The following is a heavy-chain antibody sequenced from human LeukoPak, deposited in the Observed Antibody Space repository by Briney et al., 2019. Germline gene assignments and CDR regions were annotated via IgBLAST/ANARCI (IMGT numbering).Heavy chain of an antibody. V-gene: IGHV4-34*01. J-gene: IGHJ4*02. CDR1: GGSFSGYV. Sequence: PSETLSLTCAVYGGSFSGYVWSWIRQPPGKGLEWIGEINHSGGTNYNPSLKSRVTISVDTSKNQFSLKLSSVTAADTAVYYCAGGQWLDNYWGQGVLVTVSS. CDR3: AGGQWLDNY. D-gene: IGHD6-19*01. CDR2: INHSGGT.